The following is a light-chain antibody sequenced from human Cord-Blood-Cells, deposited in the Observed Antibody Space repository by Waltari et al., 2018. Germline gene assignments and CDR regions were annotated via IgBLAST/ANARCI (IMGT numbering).Light chain of an antibody. CDR2: DVS. J-gene: IGLJ1*01. CDR1: SSDVGGYNY. Sequence: QSALTQPRPVSGSPGQSVTISCTGTSSDVGGYNYVSWYQQHTGKAPKLKIYDVSKRPAGVPDRFSGYQSGNTASLTISGLQAEDESDYCCCSYAGSYVFETGTKVTVL. CDR3: CSYAGSYV. V-gene: IGLV2-11*01.